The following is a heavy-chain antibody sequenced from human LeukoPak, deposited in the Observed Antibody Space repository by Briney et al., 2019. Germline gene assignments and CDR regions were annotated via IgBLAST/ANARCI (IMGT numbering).Heavy chain of an antibody. CDR2: ISGSGSHT. D-gene: IGHD3-10*01. V-gene: IGHV3-23*01. J-gene: IGHJ4*02. CDR1: GFSFSTYW. CDR3: AKESGASYYGSGGDS. Sequence: PGGSLRLSCAASGFSFSTYWMTWVRQAPGKGPEWVSSISGSGSHTYYANSVKGRFTISRDNPKNTLYLQMNSLRDEDTAVYYSAKESGASYYGSGGDSWGQGTLVTVSS.